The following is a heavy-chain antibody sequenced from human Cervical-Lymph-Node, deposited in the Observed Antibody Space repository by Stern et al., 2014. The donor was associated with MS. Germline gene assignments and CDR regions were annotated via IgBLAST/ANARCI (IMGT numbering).Heavy chain of an antibody. V-gene: IGHV4-61*02. CDR1: GGSISNDNFF. CDR3: ALGAEWFDP. J-gene: IGHJ5*02. Sequence: QLQLQESGPGLVKPSQTLSLTCTVSGGSISNDNFFWSWIRQPAGQGLEWIGRVYLSGSTTYNPPLKTRVTISMGTSIHTFSRKLNSVTAADTAVYYCALGAEWFDPWGQGTLVTVSS. CDR2: VYLSGST. D-gene: IGHD1-26*01.